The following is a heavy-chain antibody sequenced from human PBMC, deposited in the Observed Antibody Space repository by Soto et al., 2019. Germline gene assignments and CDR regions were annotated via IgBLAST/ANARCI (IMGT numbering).Heavy chain of an antibody. CDR3: ARASKRYYDFWSGYSNWFDP. Sequence: PSETLSPTRAFSGISSSSGWYSLSWIRLPPGKGLECIGYIYHSGSTYYNPSLKSRVTISVDRSKNQFSLKLSSVTAADTAVYYCARASKRYYDFWSGYSNWFDPWGQGTLVTVSS. D-gene: IGHD3-3*01. CDR2: IYHSGST. J-gene: IGHJ5*02. CDR1: GISSSSGWYS. V-gene: IGHV4-30-2*01.